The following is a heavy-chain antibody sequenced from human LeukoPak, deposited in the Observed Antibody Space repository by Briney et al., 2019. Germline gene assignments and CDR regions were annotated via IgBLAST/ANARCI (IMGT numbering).Heavy chain of an antibody. Sequence: PGGFLRLSCAASGFTFSSYSMNWVRQAPGKGLEWVSYISSSGTTIYYADSVMGIFTITRNNAKKSLYLQLRSLRAEDKAVYYCAIEASSGSYRFGLWGQETLVTVSS. V-gene: IGHV3-48*04. CDR2: ISSSGTTI. D-gene: IGHD3-22*01. J-gene: IGHJ4*02. CDR1: GFTFSSYS. CDR3: AIEASSGSYRFGL.